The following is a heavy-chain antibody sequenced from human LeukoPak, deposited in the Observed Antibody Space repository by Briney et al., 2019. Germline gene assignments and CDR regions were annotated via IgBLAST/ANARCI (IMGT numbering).Heavy chain of an antibody. CDR2: ISSSSSYI. V-gene: IGHV3-21*04. CDR3: AKERWELPKEYYYYHFGMDV. CDR1: GFTFSSYS. D-gene: IGHD1-26*01. J-gene: IGHJ6*02. Sequence: GGSLRLSCAASGFTFSSYSMNWVRQAPGKGLEWVSSISSSSSYIYYADSVKGRFTISRDNAKNSLYLQMNGLRAEDTAIYYCAKERWELPKEYYYYHFGMDVWGQGTTVTVSS.